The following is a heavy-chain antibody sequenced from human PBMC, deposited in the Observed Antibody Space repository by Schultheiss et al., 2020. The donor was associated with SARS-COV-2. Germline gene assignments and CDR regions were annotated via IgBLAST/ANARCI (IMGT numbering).Heavy chain of an antibody. J-gene: IGHJ4*02. Sequence: GESLKISCAASGFMFNSYTMNWVRQAPGKGLEWVSVINSGGSTYYADSVKGRFTISRDNSKNTLYLQMNRLRVEDTAVYYCARDRLYYYDTSGYPSRYFDYWGQGTLVTVSS. CDR1: GFMFNSYT. CDR2: INSGGST. D-gene: IGHD3-22*01. V-gene: IGHV3-53*01. CDR3: ARDRLYYYDTSGYPSRYFDY.